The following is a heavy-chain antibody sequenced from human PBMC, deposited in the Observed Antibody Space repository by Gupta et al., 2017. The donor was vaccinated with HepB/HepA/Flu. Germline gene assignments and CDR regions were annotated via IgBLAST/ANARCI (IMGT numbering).Heavy chain of an antibody. CDR2: ISGNGGNT. J-gene: IGHJ4*02. CDR1: GFTFNSYA. V-gene: IGHV3-23*01. Sequence: EVQLLESGGGLVQPGGSLRLSCAASGFTFNSYAMSWVRQAPGKGLEWVSAISGNGGNTYYADSVKGRFTISRDNSKNTLYLQMNSLRVEDTAVYYCAKANRRWDPFDYWGQGTLVTVSS. D-gene: IGHD1-26*01. CDR3: AKANRRWDPFDY.